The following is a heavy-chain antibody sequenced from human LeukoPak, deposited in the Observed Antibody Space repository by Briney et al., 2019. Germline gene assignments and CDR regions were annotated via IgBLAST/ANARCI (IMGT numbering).Heavy chain of an antibody. J-gene: IGHJ4*02. V-gene: IGHV3-23*01. Sequence: RGSLRLSCAASAFTFSRYAMSWVRQAPGKGLEWVSAISGSGGSTYYADSVKGRFTISRDNSKNTLYLQMNSLRAEDTAVYYCAKDATDFGVAVVDYWGQGTLVTVSS. CDR3: AKDATDFGVAVVDY. D-gene: IGHD6-19*01. CDR2: ISGSGGST. CDR1: AFTFSRYA.